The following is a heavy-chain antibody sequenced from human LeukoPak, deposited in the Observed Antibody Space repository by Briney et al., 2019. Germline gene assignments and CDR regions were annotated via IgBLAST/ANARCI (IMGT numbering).Heavy chain of an antibody. CDR1: GESFSGYY. J-gene: IGHJ4*02. CDR3: ARVGRLYCSGGSCYSRSFDY. D-gene: IGHD2-15*01. V-gene: IGHV4-34*01. CDR2: INHSGST. Sequence: SETLSLTCAVYGESFSGYYWSWIRQPPGKGLEWIGEINHSGSTNYNPSLKSRVTISVDTSKNQFSLKLSSVTAADTAVYYCARVGRLYCSGGSCYSRSFDYWGQGTLVTVSS.